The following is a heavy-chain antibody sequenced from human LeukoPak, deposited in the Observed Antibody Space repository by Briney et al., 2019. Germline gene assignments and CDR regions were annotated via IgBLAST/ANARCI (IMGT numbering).Heavy chain of an antibody. V-gene: IGHV3-23*01. CDR2: ISGSGGST. D-gene: IGHD6-13*01. Sequence: PSGGSLRLSCAASGFTFSSYAMSWVRQAPGKGLEWVSAISGSGGSTYYADSVKGRFTISRDNSKNTLYLQMNSLRAEDTAVYYCAKDRRTPQLVTNWFDPWGQGTLVTVSS. J-gene: IGHJ5*02. CDR1: GFTFSSYA. CDR3: AKDRRTPQLVTNWFDP.